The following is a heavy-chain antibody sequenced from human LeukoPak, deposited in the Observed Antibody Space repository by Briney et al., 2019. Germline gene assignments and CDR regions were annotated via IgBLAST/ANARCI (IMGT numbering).Heavy chain of an antibody. V-gene: IGHV1-69*05. CDR1: GGTFSSYA. CDR2: IIPIFGTA. Sequence: SVKVSCKASGGTFSSYAISWVRQAPGQGLEWMGRIIPIFGTANYAQKFQGRATITTDESTSTAYMELSSLRSEDTAVYYCAREAEDDFWSGYWEFWGQGTLVTVSS. CDR3: AREAEDDFWSGYWEF. J-gene: IGHJ4*02. D-gene: IGHD3-3*01.